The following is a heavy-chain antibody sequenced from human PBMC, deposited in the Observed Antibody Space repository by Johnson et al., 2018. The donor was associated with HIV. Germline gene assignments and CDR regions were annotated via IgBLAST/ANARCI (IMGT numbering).Heavy chain of an antibody. CDR2: IFTAGDV. CDR3: ARDGRDLVTRGSFDV. Sequence: VQLVESGGGLVQPGGSLRLSCSASGITVSSNYMSWVRQAPGKGLEWVSVIFTAGDVYSSDSVKGRFTISRDNSKNILYLQLNSLRPEDTAVYYCARDGRDLVTRGSFDVWGQGTVVTVSS. CDR1: GITVSSNY. V-gene: IGHV3-66*01. J-gene: IGHJ3*01. D-gene: IGHD3-9*01.